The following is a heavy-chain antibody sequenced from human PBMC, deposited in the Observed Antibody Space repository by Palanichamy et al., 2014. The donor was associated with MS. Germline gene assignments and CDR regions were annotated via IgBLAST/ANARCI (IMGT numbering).Heavy chain of an antibody. D-gene: IGHD2-21*02. Sequence: EVQVVESGEGLVQPGGSLRLSCAASGFTFSSYWMHWVRQAPGKGLVWVSRINSDGGSTNYADSVKGRFTISRDNAKSTLYLQMNSLRAEDTAVYYCARVYCGGDCYLYYYYGMDVWGQGTTVTVSS. CDR3: ARVYCGGDCYLYYYYGMDV. J-gene: IGHJ6*02. CDR2: INSDGGST. V-gene: IGHV3-74*01. CDR1: GFTFSSYW.